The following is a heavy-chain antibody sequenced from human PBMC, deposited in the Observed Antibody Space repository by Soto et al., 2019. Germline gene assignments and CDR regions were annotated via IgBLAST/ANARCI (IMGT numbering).Heavy chain of an antibody. D-gene: IGHD1-26*01. CDR2: INAGNGNT. CDR3: ARDFSKWEPWGPVDY. V-gene: IGHV1-3*01. CDR1: GYTFTSYA. J-gene: IGHJ4*02. Sequence: ASVKVSCKASGYTFTSYAMHWVRQAPGQRLEWMGWINAGNGNTKYSQKFQGRVTITRDTSASTAYMELSSLRSEDTAVYYCARDFSKWEPWGPVDYWGQGTLVTVSS.